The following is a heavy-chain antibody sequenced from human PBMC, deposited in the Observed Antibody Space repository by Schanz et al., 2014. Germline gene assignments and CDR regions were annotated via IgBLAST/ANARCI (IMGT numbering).Heavy chain of an antibody. CDR3: ANSMVRGVRMSDNWFGP. D-gene: IGHD3-10*01. Sequence: QLQLQESGPGLVKPSETLSLTCTVSGGSISSTFYYWGWIRQPPGKGLVWIGTISYSGSTYYNPSVMSRFPLPVARPKITFSLNLPSVPAADTAVYYCANSMVRGVRMSDNWFGPWGQGTLVSVSS. CDR2: ISYSGST. CDR1: GGSISSTFYY. V-gene: IGHV4-39*01. J-gene: IGHJ5*02.